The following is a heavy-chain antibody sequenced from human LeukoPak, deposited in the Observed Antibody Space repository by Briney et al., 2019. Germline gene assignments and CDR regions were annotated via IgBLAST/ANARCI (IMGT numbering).Heavy chain of an antibody. Sequence: SETLSLTCAVYGGSFSGYYWSWIRQPPGKGLEWIGEINHSGSTNYNPSLKSRVTISVDTSKNQFSLKLSSVTAADTAVYYCARGHYDYVWGSYRRYFDYWGQGTLVTVSS. D-gene: IGHD3-16*02. CDR3: ARGHYDYVWGSYRRYFDY. V-gene: IGHV4-34*01. CDR1: GGSFSGYY. J-gene: IGHJ4*02. CDR2: INHSGST.